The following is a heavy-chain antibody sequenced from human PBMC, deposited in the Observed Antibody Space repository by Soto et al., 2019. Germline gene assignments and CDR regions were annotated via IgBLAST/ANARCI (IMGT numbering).Heavy chain of an antibody. CDR3: AEDGSGTTCTWCPYYFDY. Sequence: QVQLVESGGGVVQPGRSLRLSCAASGFTFSSYGIHWVRQAPGKGLEWVAVISYDGSNKYYADSVKGRFTISRDNSKNTLYLQMNSLGAEDTAVYYCAEDGSGTTCTWCPYYFDYWGQGTLVTGSS. J-gene: IGHJ4*02. CDR1: GFTFSSYG. D-gene: IGHD1-7*01. V-gene: IGHV3-30*18. CDR2: ISYDGSNK.